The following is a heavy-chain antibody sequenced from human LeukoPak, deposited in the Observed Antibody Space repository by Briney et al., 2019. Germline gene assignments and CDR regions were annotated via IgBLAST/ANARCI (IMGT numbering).Heavy chain of an antibody. V-gene: IGHV5-51*01. CDR2: IYPVDSDT. CDR1: GYSFTNYW. J-gene: IGHJ5*02. CDR3: ARRTGNWLDP. D-gene: IGHD7-27*01. Sequence: GESLKISCRCSGYSFTNYWIDWVRQMPGKGPEWMGIIYPVDSDTRYSPSFQGQVTISVDKSISTAYLQWSSLKASDTAIYYCARRTGNWLDPWGQGTLVTVSS.